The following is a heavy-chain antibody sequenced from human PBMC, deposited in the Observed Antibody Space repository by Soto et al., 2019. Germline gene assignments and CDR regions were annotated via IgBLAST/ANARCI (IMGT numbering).Heavy chain of an antibody. CDR3: TTDQSGYDYGIDY. CDR1: GFTFINAW. D-gene: IGHD5-12*01. J-gene: IGHJ4*02. Sequence: GSLRLSCAASGFTFINAWISFVRQSALKGLEWVVRIKSKTDGGTTDYAAPVKGRFTISRDDSKNTLYLQMNSLKTEDTAVYYCTTDQSGYDYGIDYWGQGTLVTVSS. V-gene: IGHV3-15*01. CDR2: IKSKTDGGTT.